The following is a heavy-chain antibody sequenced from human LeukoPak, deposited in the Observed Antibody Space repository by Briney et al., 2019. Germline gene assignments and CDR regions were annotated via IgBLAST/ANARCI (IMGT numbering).Heavy chain of an antibody. CDR1: GGTFISYA. Sequence: SVKVSCKASGGTFISYAISWVGQAPGQGLEWMGGIIPIFGTANYAQKFQGRVTITADESTSTAYMELSSLRSEDTAVYYCARIHSYGSPYYFDYWGQGTLVTVSS. D-gene: IGHD5-18*01. V-gene: IGHV1-69*13. CDR2: IIPIFGTA. J-gene: IGHJ4*02. CDR3: ARIHSYGSPYYFDY.